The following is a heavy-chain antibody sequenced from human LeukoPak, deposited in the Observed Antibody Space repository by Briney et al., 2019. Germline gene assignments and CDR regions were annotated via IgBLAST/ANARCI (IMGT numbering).Heavy chain of an antibody. D-gene: IGHD6-19*01. Sequence: GGSLRLSCAASGFNFDGYAMYWVRQAPGKGLEWVSSIGWNSGGIDYADSVKGRFTISRDNAKNSLYLQMNSLRAEDTALYYCAKDIISGGVAVLDYWGQGTLVTVSS. CDR1: GFNFDGYA. V-gene: IGHV3-9*01. CDR2: IGWNSGGI. J-gene: IGHJ4*02. CDR3: AKDIISGGVAVLDY.